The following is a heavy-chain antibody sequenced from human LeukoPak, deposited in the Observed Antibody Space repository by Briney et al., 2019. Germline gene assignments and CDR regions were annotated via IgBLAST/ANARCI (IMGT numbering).Heavy chain of an antibody. J-gene: IGHJ6*02. Sequence: GRSLRLSCAASGFTLSSYGMHSVRQAPGKGLEWVAVLSYDGSKKYYGDSVKGRFTISRDNAKNTLYLQMNSLRVEDTAVYYCAKKYYASGSYYPYYYGMDVWGQGTTVTVSS. V-gene: IGHV3-30*18. D-gene: IGHD3-10*01. CDR1: GFTLSSYG. CDR3: AKKYYASGSYYPYYYGMDV. CDR2: LSYDGSKK.